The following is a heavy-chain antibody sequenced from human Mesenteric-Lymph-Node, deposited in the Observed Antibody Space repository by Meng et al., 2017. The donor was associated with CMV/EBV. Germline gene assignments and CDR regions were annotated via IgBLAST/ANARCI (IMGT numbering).Heavy chain of an antibody. CDR3: ARSQGANGLLDY. CDR1: GGSVSSGSYY. CDR2: IYYSGST. J-gene: IGHJ4*02. V-gene: IGHV4-61*01. Sequence: ESLKISCTVSGGSVSSGSYYWSWIRQPPGKGLEWIGYIYYSGSTNYNPSLKSRVTISVDTSKNQFSLKLSSVTAADTAVYYCARSQGANGLLDYWGQGTLVTVSS. D-gene: IGHD2-8*01.